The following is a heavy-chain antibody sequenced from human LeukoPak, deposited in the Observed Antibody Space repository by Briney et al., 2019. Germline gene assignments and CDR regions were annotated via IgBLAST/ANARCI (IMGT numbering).Heavy chain of an antibody. V-gene: IGHV5-51*01. CDR3: ARHKASVYYYYGMDV. Sequence: GESLKISCKGSGYSFTSYWIGWVRPMPGKGLEWMGIIYPGDSDTRYSPSFQGQVTISADKSISTAYLQWSSLKASDTAMYYCARHKASVYYYYGMDVWGQGTTVTVSS. CDR1: GYSFTSYW. D-gene: IGHD6-6*01. CDR2: IYPGDSDT. J-gene: IGHJ6*02.